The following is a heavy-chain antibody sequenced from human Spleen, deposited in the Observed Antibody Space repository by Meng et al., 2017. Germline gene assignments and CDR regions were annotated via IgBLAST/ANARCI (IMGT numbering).Heavy chain of an antibody. J-gene: IGHJ4*02. Sequence: QGQLTQGGAGLLKPSETLSLTCVVSGGSFSDYYWSWTRQPPGKGLEWIGEINHRGNTNYNSFLESRVTISVDTSQNSLSLKLSSVTAADSAVYYCARGPTTMAHDFDYWGQGTLVTVSS. D-gene: IGHD4-11*01. V-gene: IGHV4-34*01. CDR1: GGSFSDYY. CDR3: ARGPTTMAHDFDY. CDR2: INHRGNT.